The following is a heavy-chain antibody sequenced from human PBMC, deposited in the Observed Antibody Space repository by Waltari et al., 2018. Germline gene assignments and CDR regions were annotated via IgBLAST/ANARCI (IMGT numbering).Heavy chain of an antibody. Sequence: QVQLQQWGAGLLKPSETLSPTCDVYGGSFSAYYCSWIRQPPGKGLEWIGEIHHSGNTNYNPSLKSRVIVSIDTSKDQFSLKLTSVTAADTAVYYCARLVVVRSAVGAYYFDYWGQGTLVTVSS. V-gene: IGHV4-34*02. CDR2: IHHSGNT. D-gene: IGHD2-15*01. CDR1: GGSFSAYY. CDR3: ARLVVVRSAVGAYYFDY. J-gene: IGHJ4*02.